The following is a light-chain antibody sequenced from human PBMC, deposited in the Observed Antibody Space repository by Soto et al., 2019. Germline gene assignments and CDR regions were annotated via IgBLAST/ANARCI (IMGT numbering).Light chain of an antibody. Sequence: QSALTQPRSVSGSPGQSVTISCTGTSSDVGGYTSVSWYQQYPGKAPKVMIYAVSKRPSGVPDRFSGSKSGNTASLTISGLQAEDEADYYCYSYAGSYTYVFGTGPKLTVL. V-gene: IGLV2-11*01. CDR3: YSYAGSYTYV. CDR2: AVS. J-gene: IGLJ1*01. CDR1: SSDVGGYTS.